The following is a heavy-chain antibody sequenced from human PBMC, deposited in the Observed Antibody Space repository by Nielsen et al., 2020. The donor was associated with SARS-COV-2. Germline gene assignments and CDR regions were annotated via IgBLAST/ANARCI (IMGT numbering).Heavy chain of an antibody. V-gene: IGHV1-2*06. J-gene: IGHJ6*02. D-gene: IGHD3-10*01. CDR1: GYTFTGYY. Sequence: ASVKVSCKASGYTFTGYYMHGVRQAPGQGLEWMGRIKPNSGGTNYAQKFQGRVTMTRDTSISTAYMELSRLRSDDTAVYYCARVVLWFGDYYGMDVWGQWTTFTVSS. CDR2: IKPNSGGT. CDR3: ARVVLWFGDYYGMDV.